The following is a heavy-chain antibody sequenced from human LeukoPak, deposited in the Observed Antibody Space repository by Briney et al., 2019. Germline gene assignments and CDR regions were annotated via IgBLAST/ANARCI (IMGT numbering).Heavy chain of an antibody. J-gene: IGHJ3*02. D-gene: IGHD4-17*01. CDR1: GFTFSSYS. CDR3: ARDSVKAFDI. V-gene: IGHV3-48*01. Sequence: GGSLRLSCAASGFTFSSYSMNWVRQAPGKGLEWVSYISSSSSTIYYADSAKGRFTVSRDNAKNSLYLQMNSLRAEDTAVYYCARDSVKAFDIWGQGTMVTVS. CDR2: ISSSSSTI.